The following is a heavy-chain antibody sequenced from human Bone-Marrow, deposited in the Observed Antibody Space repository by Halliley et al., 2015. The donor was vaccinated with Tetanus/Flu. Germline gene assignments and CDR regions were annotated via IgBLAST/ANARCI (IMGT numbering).Heavy chain of an antibody. CDR2: GGNA. V-gene: IGHV1-46*01. D-gene: IGHD3-10*01. Sequence: GGNANYAQKFKGRGTMTRDTSTNTVYMELNNLRFEDTAVYYCARDNLGGALKLSQFYYGMDVWGQGTTVTVSS. CDR3: ARDNLGGALKLSQFYYGMDV. J-gene: IGHJ6*02.